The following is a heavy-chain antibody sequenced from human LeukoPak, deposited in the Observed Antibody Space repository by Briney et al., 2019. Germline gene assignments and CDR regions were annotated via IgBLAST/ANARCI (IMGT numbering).Heavy chain of an antibody. V-gene: IGHV1-69*04. J-gene: IGHJ4*02. CDR2: IIPILGIA. CDR3: ARDRLFAKAAARFSY. CDR1: GGTFSSYA. D-gene: IGHD6-13*01. Sequence: SVKVSCKASGGTFSSYAISWVRQAPGQGLEWMGRIIPILGIANYAQKFQGRVTITADKSTSTAYMELSSLRSDDTAVYYCARDRLFAKAAARFSYWGQGTLVTVSS.